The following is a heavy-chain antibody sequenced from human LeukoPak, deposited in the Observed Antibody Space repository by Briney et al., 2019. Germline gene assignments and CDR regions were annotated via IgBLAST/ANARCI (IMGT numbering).Heavy chain of an antibody. CDR3: ARGSSSGWPHTIDY. Sequence: GASVKVSCKASGYTFTSYAMNWVRQAPGQGLEWMGWISAYNGNTNYAQKLQGRVTMTTDTSTSTAYMELRSLRSDDTAVYYCARGSSSGWPHTIDYWGQGTLVTVSS. J-gene: IGHJ4*02. D-gene: IGHD6-19*01. V-gene: IGHV1-18*01. CDR1: GYTFTSYA. CDR2: ISAYNGNT.